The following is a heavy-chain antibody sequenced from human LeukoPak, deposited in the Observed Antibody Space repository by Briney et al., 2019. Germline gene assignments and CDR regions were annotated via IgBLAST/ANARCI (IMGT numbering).Heavy chain of an antibody. CDR2: MNPNSGNT. CDR1: GYTFTSYD. D-gene: IGHD3-10*01. J-gene: IGHJ5*02. CDR3: ARGSSGTYHGSYNWFDP. V-gene: IGHV1-8*01. Sequence: ASVKVSCKASGYTFTSYDINWVRQATGQGLEWMGWMNPNSGNTGYAQKFQGRVTMTRNTSISTAYMELSSLRFEATAVYYCARGSSGTYHGSYNWFDPWGQGTLVTVSS.